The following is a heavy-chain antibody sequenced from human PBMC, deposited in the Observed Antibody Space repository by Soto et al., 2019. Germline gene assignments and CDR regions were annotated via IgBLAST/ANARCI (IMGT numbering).Heavy chain of an antibody. CDR2: IYYSGST. V-gene: IGHV4-39*01. J-gene: IGHJ6*02. D-gene: IGHD5-12*01. CDR1: GGSISSSSYY. Sequence: SETLSLTCTVSGGSISSSSYYWGWIRQPPGKGLEWIGSIYYSGSTYYNPSLKSRVTISVDTSKNQFSLKLSSVTAADTAVYYCARQLHIVATGGSLNYYYGMDVWGQGTTVTVSS. CDR3: ARQLHIVATGGSLNYYYGMDV.